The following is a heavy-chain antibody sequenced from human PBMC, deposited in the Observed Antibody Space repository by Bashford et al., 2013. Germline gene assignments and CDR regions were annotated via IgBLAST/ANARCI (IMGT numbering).Heavy chain of an antibody. Sequence: RGSLRLSLCSPLDSPLPPMPWPGVRQAPGQGLEWVSSLSAGGENTYYTHSVKGRFTISRDNAKNSLYLQMNSLRAEDTAIYYCVASNTRFLEWSSADNWFDPPGAQGT. CDR2: LSAGGENT. J-gene: IGHJ5*02. CDR3: VASNTRFLEWSSADNWFDPP. V-gene: IGHV3-23*01. D-gene: IGHD3-3*01. CDR1: DSPLPPMP.